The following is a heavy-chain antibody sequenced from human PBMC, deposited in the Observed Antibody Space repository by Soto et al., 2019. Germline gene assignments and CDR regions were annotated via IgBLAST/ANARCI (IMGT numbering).Heavy chain of an antibody. V-gene: IGHV3-30*04. CDR1: GFTFSSYA. J-gene: IGHJ4*02. D-gene: IGHD5-18*01. Sequence: GGFLRLSCAASGFTFSSYAMHWVRQAPGKGLEWVAVISYDGSNKYYADSVKGRFTISRDNSKNTLYLQMNSLRAEDTAVYYCARIQDTAMVLDYWGQGTLVTVSS. CDR3: ARIQDTAMVLDY. CDR2: ISYDGSNK.